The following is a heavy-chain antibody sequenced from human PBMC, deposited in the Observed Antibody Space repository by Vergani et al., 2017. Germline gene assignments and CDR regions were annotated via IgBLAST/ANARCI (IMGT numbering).Heavy chain of an antibody. J-gene: IGHJ6*02. V-gene: IGHV3-21*01. D-gene: IGHD3-16*01. CDR3: VLGQFGSNYYDGMYV. Sequence: EVQLVESGGGLVKRGGSLRLSCAASGVTFSSYSMNWVRQATGKGLEWVSSISSSSSYIHYSDSLKGRFTISRDNAKSSLYLQMNSLRAEDTGVYYCVLGQFGSNYYDGMYVWDQGTTVIVS. CDR1: GVTFSSYS. CDR2: ISSSSSYI.